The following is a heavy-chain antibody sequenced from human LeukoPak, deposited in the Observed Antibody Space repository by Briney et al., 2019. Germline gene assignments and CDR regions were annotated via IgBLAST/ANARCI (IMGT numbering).Heavy chain of an antibody. CDR1: GGSISSSSYY. D-gene: IGHD1-26*01. Sequence: KSSETLSLTCTVSGGSISSSSYYWGWIRQPPGKGLEWIGSIYYSGSTYYNPSLKSRVTISVDTSKNQFSLKLSSVTAADTAVYYCARLACEWSGSYYKSVANYYYMDVWGKGTTVTVSS. V-gene: IGHV4-39*01. CDR3: ARLACEWSGSYYKSVANYYYMDV. J-gene: IGHJ6*03. CDR2: IYYSGST.